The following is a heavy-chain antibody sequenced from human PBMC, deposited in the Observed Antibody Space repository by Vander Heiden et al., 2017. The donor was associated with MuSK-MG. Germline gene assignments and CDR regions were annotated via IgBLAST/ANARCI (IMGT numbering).Heavy chain of an antibody. Sequence: QVQLVESGGGVVQPGRSLRLSCAASGFPFSSYARHWVRQAPGKGLEWVAVISYDGSNKYYADSVKGRFTISRDNSKNTLYLQMNSLRAEDTAVYYCAQSGSYANGNYYYYMDVWGKGTTVTVSS. V-gene: IGHV3-30-3*01. CDR3: AQSGSYANGNYYYYMDV. CDR1: GFPFSSYA. J-gene: IGHJ6*03. CDR2: ISYDGSNK. D-gene: IGHD1-26*01.